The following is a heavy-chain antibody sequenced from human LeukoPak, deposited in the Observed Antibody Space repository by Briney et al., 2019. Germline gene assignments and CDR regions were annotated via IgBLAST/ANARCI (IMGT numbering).Heavy chain of an antibody. CDR1: GYTFTNYG. J-gene: IGHJ3*02. D-gene: IGHD3-16*02. CDR2: ISAYNGNT. CDR3: ARDLVTFGGVIVPHI. V-gene: IGHV1-18*01. Sequence: ASVKVSCKASGYTFTNYGISWVRQAPGQGLEWMGWISAYNGNTNYAQKLQGRVTMTTDTSTSTAYMELRSLRSDDTAVYYCARDLVTFGGVIVPHIWGQGTMVTVSS.